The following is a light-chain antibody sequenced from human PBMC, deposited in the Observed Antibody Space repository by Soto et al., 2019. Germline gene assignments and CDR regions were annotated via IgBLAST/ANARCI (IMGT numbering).Light chain of an antibody. Sequence: LSMSVVALSVSPGDRATLSFRASQSVSSSYLAWYQQKPGQAPRLLIYGASSRATGIPDRFSGSGSGTDFTLTISRLEPEDFAVYYCHQYDSWTFGEGTKVDIK. CDR2: GAS. CDR3: HQYDSWT. CDR1: QSVSSSY. J-gene: IGKJ1*01. V-gene: IGKV3-20*01.